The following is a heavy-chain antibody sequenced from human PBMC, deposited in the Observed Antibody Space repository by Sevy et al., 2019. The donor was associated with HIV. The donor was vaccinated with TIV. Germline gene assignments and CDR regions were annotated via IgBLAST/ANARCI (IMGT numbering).Heavy chain of an antibody. Sequence: GGSLRLSCAASGFTFSSYAMHWVRQAPGKGLEYVSAISSNGGSTYYVNSVKGRFTISRDNSKNTLYLQMGSLRGEDMAAYYCARGGLVVITSRLDFWGQGTLVTVSS. CDR2: ISSNGGST. D-gene: IGHD3-22*01. J-gene: IGHJ4*02. CDR1: GFTFSSYA. CDR3: ARGGLVVITSRLDF. V-gene: IGHV3-64*01.